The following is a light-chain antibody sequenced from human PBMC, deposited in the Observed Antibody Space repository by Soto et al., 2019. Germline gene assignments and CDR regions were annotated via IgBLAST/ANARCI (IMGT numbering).Light chain of an antibody. CDR3: QQRSNWPPIT. V-gene: IGKV3D-20*02. J-gene: IGKJ5*01. CDR1: QSVSSNY. Sequence: IVLTQFPDTLSLSTGERATLSCRASQSVSSNYLAWYQQRPGQPPNLLIFGASNRAPGIPDRFSGSGSGTDFTLTISSLEPEDFAVYYCQQRSNWPPITFGQGTRLEIK. CDR2: GAS.